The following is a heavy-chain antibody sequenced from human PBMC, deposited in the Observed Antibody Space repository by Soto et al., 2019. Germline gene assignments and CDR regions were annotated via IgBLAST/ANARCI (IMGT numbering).Heavy chain of an antibody. Sequence: PSQTLSLTCAISVDSVSNNSAAWNWIRQSPSRGLEWLGRTYYTSKWYNDYAVSVKSRITINPDTSKNQFSLQLNSVTPEDTAVYYCAREMLGRGENWFDPWGQGTLVTVSS. CDR2: TYYTSKWYN. J-gene: IGHJ5*02. D-gene: IGHD3-10*01. CDR1: VDSVSNNSAA. V-gene: IGHV6-1*01. CDR3: AREMLGRGENWFDP.